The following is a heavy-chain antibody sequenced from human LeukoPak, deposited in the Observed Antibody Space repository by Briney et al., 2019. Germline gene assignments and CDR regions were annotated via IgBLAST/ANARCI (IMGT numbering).Heavy chain of an antibody. Sequence: GGSPRLSCAASGFTSSSHAMSCVRHAPGEGLERGSPIRGGGGSTYYEGCVKGWLTISRGNSKNTLYLQMNSLKVEDTAVYYCAKHMCRYCSITSCYDGTYYYYGMDVWGQGATVTVSS. CDR1: GFTSSSHA. CDR3: AKHMCRYCSITSCYDGTYYYYGMDV. J-gene: IGHJ6*02. V-gene: IGHV3-23*01. CDR2: IRGGGGST. D-gene: IGHD2-2*01.